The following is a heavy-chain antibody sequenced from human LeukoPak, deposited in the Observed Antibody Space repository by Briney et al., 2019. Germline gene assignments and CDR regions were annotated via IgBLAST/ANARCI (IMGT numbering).Heavy chain of an antibody. J-gene: IGHJ2*01. CDR1: GGSISSSSYY. V-gene: IGHV4-39*01. Sequence: PSETLSLTCTVSGGSISSSSYYWGWIRQPPGKGLEWIGNIYYSGSTNYNPSLKSRVTISVDTSKNQFSLKLSSVTAADTAVYYCARLSDGGLEGRGGYFDLWGRGTLVTVSS. CDR3: ARLSDGGLEGRGGYFDL. D-gene: IGHD4-23*01. CDR2: IYYSGST.